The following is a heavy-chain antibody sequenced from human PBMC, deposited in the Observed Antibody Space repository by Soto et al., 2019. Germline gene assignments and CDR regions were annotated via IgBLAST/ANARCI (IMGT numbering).Heavy chain of an antibody. Sequence: GASVKVSCKASGYTFTSYDINWVRQATGQGLEWMGWMNPNSGNTGYAQKFQGRVTTTRNTSISTAYMELSSLRSEDTAVHYCASSGYDSSYYYYYMDVWGKGTTVTVSS. CDR1: GYTFTSYD. J-gene: IGHJ6*03. CDR2: MNPNSGNT. V-gene: IGHV1-8*01. CDR3: ASSGYDSSYYYYYMDV. D-gene: IGHD5-12*01.